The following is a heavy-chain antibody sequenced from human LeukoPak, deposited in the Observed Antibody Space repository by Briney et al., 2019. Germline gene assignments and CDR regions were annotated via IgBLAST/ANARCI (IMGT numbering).Heavy chain of an antibody. CDR1: GFTFSSYA. D-gene: IGHD3-3*01. CDR2: ISYDGSNK. J-gene: IGHJ3*02. V-gene: IGHV3-30*04. Sequence: PGRSLRLSCAASGFTFSSYAMHWVRQAPGKGLEWVAVISYDGSNKYYADSVKGRFTISRDNSKNTLYLQMNSLRGKDTAAYYCARELTIFGTVIQRYDAFDIWGQGTMVTVSS. CDR3: ARELTIFGTVIQRYDAFDI.